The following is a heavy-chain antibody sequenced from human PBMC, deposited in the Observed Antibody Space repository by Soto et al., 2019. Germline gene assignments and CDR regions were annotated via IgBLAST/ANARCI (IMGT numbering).Heavy chain of an antibody. V-gene: IGHV3-15*07. D-gene: IGHD6-19*01. CDR2: IRKKSDGGTA. Sequence: GGSLRLACTDSGFTFTNAWMSWVRQAPGKGLEWLGFIRKKSDGGTADYAAPVKGRFTISRDDSKNILYLEMNSLKIEDTAVYYCRTQWLDWGQGTLVTVSS. CDR1: GFTFTNAW. CDR3: RTQWLD. J-gene: IGHJ4*02.